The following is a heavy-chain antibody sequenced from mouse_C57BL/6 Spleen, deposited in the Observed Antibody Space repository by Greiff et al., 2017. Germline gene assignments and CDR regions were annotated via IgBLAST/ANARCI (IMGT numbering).Heavy chain of an antibody. Sequence: QVQLKQSGAELVKPGASVKISCKASGYAFSSYWMNWVKQRPGKGLEWIGQIYPGDGDTNYNGKFKGKATLTADKASSTAYMQLSSLTSEDSAVYFCARSRGSSDWYFEVWGTGTTVTVSS. CDR3: ARSRGSSDWYFEV. J-gene: IGHJ1*03. CDR2: IYPGDGDT. D-gene: IGHD1-1*01. CDR1: GYAFSSYW. V-gene: IGHV1-80*01.